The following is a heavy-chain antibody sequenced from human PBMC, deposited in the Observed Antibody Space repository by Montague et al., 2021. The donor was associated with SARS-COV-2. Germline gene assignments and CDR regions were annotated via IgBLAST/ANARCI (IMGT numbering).Heavy chain of an antibody. CDR2: LLTSGAT. CDR1: GDSITSKTHY. V-gene: IGHV4-61*02. Sequence: TLSLTCTVSGDSITSKTHYWDWVRQPAGKGLEWIGRLLTSGATNFNPSLKSRLTMSRDTSKNESYLKLSSVTAADTAVYYCARDSPHFDFWRGHYGDKYYMDIWGKGTTVTVS. D-gene: IGHD3-3*01. J-gene: IGHJ6*03. CDR3: ARDSPHFDFWRGHYGDKYYMDI.